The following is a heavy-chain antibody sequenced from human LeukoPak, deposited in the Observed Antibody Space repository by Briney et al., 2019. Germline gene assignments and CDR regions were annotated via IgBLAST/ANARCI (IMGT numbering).Heavy chain of an antibody. D-gene: IGHD3-10*01. V-gene: IGHV4-59*01. Sequence: SETLSLTCTVSGGSISSYYWSWIRQPPGKGLEWIGYIYDSGSTNYNPSLKSRVTISVDTSKNQFSLKLSSVTAADMAVYYCARVGETNYYYYGMDVWGQGTTVTVSS. CDR1: GGSISSYY. J-gene: IGHJ6*02. CDR3: ARVGETNYYYYGMDV. CDR2: IYDSGST.